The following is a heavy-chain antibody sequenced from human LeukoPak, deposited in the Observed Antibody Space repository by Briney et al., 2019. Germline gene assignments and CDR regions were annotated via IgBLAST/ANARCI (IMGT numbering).Heavy chain of an antibody. CDR3: ARVFPYCSSPSCYTADY. V-gene: IGHV3-7*01. D-gene: IGHD2-2*02. J-gene: IGHJ4*02. Sequence: VGSLRLSCAASGFTFSRYWMTWVRQAPGKGLEWVANIKQDGREKYYVDSVKGRFTISRDNAKNPLYLQMNGLRVEDTAVYYCARVFPYCSSPSCYTADYWGQGTLVTVSS. CDR1: GFTFSRYW. CDR2: IKQDGREK.